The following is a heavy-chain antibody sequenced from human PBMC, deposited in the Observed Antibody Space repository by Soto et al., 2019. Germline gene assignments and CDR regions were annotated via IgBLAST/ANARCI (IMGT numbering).Heavy chain of an antibody. J-gene: IGHJ4*02. Sequence: QVHLQESGPGLVKPSETLSLTCTVSGVSISDYYWSWVRQPPGKGLEWIGFMFYSGSTNYNPSLTSRATIFADPSQTPLSLQLSSLTAADTAVYHCARHTLAAATSPLSDWGQGTLVTVSS. CDR1: GVSISDYY. CDR2: MFYSGST. V-gene: IGHV4-59*08. D-gene: IGHD6-13*01. CDR3: ARHTLAAATSPLSD.